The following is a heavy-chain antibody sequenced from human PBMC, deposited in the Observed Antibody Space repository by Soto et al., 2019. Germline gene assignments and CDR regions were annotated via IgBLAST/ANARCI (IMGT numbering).Heavy chain of an antibody. CDR3: AHQGDYSSSLTPDFHY. CDR1: GFSLTTSEVG. Sequence: SGPTLVNPTQTLTLTCSFSGFSLTTSEVGVGWIRQPPGKALEWLALVYWNDDKHYRPSLKSRLTITKDTSKNQVVLIMTNMDPLDTGTYYCAHQGDYSSSLTPDFHYWGQATLVTVSS. V-gene: IGHV2-5*01. CDR2: VYWNDDK. J-gene: IGHJ4*02. D-gene: IGHD6-6*01.